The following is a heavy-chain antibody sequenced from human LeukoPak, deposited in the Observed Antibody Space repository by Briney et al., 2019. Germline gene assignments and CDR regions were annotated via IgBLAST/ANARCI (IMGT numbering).Heavy chain of an antibody. V-gene: IGHV4-39*01. J-gene: IGHJ3*02. Sequence: PSETLSLTCAVSGGSLSRSSYYGGWIRQPPGKGLEWIATMSYSGDTYYNPSLRSRVAMSVDTSRKVFSLRLSSVAAADTAVYFCARHGSYTSDAFDIWGQGT. CDR3: ARHGSYTSDAFDI. CDR2: MSYSGDT. CDR1: GGSLSRSSYY. D-gene: IGHD3-16*01.